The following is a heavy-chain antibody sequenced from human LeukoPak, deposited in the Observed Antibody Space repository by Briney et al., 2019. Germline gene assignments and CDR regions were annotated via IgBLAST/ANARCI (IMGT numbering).Heavy chain of an antibody. CDR2: ISGSGGST. CDR1: GFTFSSYA. CDR3: AKSSGWPNWFDP. V-gene: IGHV3-23*01. J-gene: IGHJ5*02. Sequence: PGGSLRLSCAASGFTFSSYAMSWVRQAPGKGLEWVSAISGSGGSTYYADSVKGRFTISRDNSKNTLYPQMNSLRAEDTAVYYCAKSSGWPNWFDPWGQGTLVTVSS. D-gene: IGHD6-19*01.